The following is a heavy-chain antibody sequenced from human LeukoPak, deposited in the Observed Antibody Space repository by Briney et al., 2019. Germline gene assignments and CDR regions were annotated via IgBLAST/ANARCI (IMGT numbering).Heavy chain of an antibody. V-gene: IGHV4-39*01. CDR1: GGSISSSSYY. J-gene: IGHJ6*02. CDR3: AITSSGSQYYYGMDV. CDR2: IYYSGST. Sequence: SETLSLTCTVSGGSISSSSYYWGWIRQPPGKGLEWIGSIYYSGSTYYNPSLKSRVTISVDTSKNQFSLKLSSVTAADTAVYYCAITSSGSQYYYGMDVWGQGTTVTVPS. D-gene: IGHD3-22*01.